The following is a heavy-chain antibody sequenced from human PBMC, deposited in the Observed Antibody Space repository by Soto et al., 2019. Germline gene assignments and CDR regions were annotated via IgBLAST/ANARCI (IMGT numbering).Heavy chain of an antibody. J-gene: IGHJ5*02. CDR1: GGTFSSYA. V-gene: IGHV1-69*13. CDR3: ARDKGPITMVRGLPKNNWFDP. Sequence: SVKVSCKASGGTFSSYAISWVRQAPGQGLEWMGGIIPIFGTANYAQKFQGRVTITADESTSTAYMELSSLRSEDTAVYYCARDKGPITMVRGLPKNNWFDPWGQGTLVTV. CDR2: IIPIFGTA. D-gene: IGHD3-10*01.